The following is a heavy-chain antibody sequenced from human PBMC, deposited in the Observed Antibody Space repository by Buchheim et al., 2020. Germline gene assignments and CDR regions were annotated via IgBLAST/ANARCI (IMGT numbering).Heavy chain of an antibody. CDR3: ARGDDL. D-gene: IGHD3-16*01. CDR2: IIPVFGTL. Sequence: QLVQSGAEVKRPGSSVKVSCRASGGTFSSAVIGWVRHAPGNGLEWMGGIIPVFGTLKYAQKFQGRPSIAAARSTSTVNMELSSLTSDDTAVYFCARGDDLWGRGTL. J-gene: IGHJ2*01. CDR1: GGTFSSAV. V-gene: IGHV1-69*06.